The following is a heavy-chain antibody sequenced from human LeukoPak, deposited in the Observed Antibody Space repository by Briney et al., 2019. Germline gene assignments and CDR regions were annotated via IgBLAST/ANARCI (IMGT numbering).Heavy chain of an antibody. Sequence: QPGGSLRLSCADSGFTFSSYAMSWVRQAPGKGLEWVSGISGSTYYAESVKGRFTISRDTSKNTLFLQMNSLRAEDTAVYFCAKAGYGGYLGGYFDYWGQGTLVTVSS. CDR2: ISGST. CDR3: AKAGYGGYLGGYFDY. J-gene: IGHJ4*02. CDR1: GFTFSSYA. V-gene: IGHV3-23*01. D-gene: IGHD5-12*01.